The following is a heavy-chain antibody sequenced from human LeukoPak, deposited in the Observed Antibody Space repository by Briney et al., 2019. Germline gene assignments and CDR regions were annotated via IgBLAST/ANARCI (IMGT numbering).Heavy chain of an antibody. CDR1: GFTFSSYA. J-gene: IGHJ4*02. CDR2: ISGSGGST. D-gene: IGHD2-2*01. CDR3: AKWSDIVVVPAARPLHY. Sequence: GGSLRLSCAASGFTFSSYAMSWVRQAPGKGLGWVSAISGSGGSTYYADSVKGRFTISRDNSKNTLYLQMNSLRAEDTAVYYCAKWSDIVVVPAARPLHYWGQGPLVTVSS. V-gene: IGHV3-23*01.